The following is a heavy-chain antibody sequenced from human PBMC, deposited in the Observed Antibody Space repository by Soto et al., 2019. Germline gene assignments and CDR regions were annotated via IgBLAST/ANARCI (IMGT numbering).Heavy chain of an antibody. CDR1: GYTFTGYY. J-gene: IGHJ4*01. CDR2: IHPNNGGT. D-gene: IGHD3-10*01. V-gene: IGHV1-2*02. Sequence: ASVKVSCKASGYTFTGYYIHWVRQAPGQGLEWMGWIHPNNGGTYFAQKFQGRVTMTRDTSISTAYLNLSSLRSDDTAVYFCARARGGGSGSYYDYWGSVPLVTVSS. CDR3: ARARGGGSGSYYDY.